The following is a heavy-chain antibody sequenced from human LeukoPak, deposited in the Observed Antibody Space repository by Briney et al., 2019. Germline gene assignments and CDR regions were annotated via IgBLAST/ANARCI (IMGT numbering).Heavy chain of an antibody. J-gene: IGHJ4*02. Sequence: GGSLRLSCAASGFTFSSYWMHWVRQAPGKGLVWVSRIDSDGSSTIYADSVKGRFTISRDNAKNSLYLQMNSLKTEDTAVYYCGRSRAGAIDYWGQGTLVTVSS. CDR1: GFTFSSYW. CDR3: GRSRAGAIDY. CDR2: IDSDGSST. V-gene: IGHV3-74*01. D-gene: IGHD1-26*01.